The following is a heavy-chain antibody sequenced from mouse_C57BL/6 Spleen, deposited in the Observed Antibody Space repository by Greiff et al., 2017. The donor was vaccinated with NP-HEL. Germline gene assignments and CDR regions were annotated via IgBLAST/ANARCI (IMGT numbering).Heavy chain of an antibody. Sequence: QVQLQQPGAELVMPGASVKLSCKASGYTFTSYWMHWVKQRPGQGLEWIGELDPSDSYTNYNQKFKGKSTLTVDKSSSTAYMQLSSLTSEDSAVYYCARVWDYDRVFAYWGQGTLVTVSA. CDR2: LDPSDSYT. V-gene: IGHV1-69*01. J-gene: IGHJ3*01. CDR3: ARVWDYDRVFAY. CDR1: GYTFTSYW. D-gene: IGHD2-4*01.